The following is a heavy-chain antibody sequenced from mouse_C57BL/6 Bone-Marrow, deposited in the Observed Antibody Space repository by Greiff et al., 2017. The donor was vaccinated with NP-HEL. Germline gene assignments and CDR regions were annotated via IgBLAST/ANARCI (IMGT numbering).Heavy chain of an antibody. CDR3: ARRGWLLPYWYFDV. J-gene: IGHJ1*03. CDR2: ISSGSSTI. D-gene: IGHD2-3*01. V-gene: IGHV5-17*01. CDR1: GFTFSDYG. Sequence: EVKLVESGGGLVKPGGSLKLSCAASGFTFSDYGMHWVRQAPEKGLEWVAYISSGSSTIYYADTVKGRFTISRDNAKNTLFLQMTSLRSEDTDVYYCARRGWLLPYWYFDVWGRGTTVTVSS.